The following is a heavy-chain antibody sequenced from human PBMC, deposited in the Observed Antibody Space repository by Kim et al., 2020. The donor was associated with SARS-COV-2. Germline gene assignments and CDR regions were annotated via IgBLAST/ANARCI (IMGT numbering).Heavy chain of an antibody. CDR1: GGTFSSYA. D-gene: IGHD5-12*01. Sequence: SVKVSCKASGGTFSSYAISWVRQAPGQGLEWMGGIIPIFGTANYAQKFQGRVTITADESTSTAYMELSSLRSEDTAVYYCASGAPLRLSPSSLGGMDVWGQGTTVTVSS. CDR3: ASGAPLRLSPSSLGGMDV. J-gene: IGHJ6*02. V-gene: IGHV1-69*13. CDR2: IIPIFGTA.